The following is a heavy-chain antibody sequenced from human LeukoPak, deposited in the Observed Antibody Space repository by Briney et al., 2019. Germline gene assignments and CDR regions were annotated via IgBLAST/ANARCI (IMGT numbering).Heavy chain of an antibody. CDR3: ATDLSYSSSSYYYYYGMDV. V-gene: IGHV3-7*01. D-gene: IGHD6-6*01. CDR2: IKQDGSEK. Sequence: GGSLRLSCAASGFTFSSYWMSWVRQAPGKGLEWVANIKQDGSEKYYVDSVKGRFTISRDNAKNSLYLQMNSLRAEDTAVYYCATDLSYSSSSYYYYYGMDVRGQGTTVTVSS. CDR1: GFTFSSYW. J-gene: IGHJ6*02.